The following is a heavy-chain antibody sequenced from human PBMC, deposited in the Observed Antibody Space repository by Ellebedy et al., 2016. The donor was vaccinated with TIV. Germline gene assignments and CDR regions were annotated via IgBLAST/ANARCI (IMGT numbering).Heavy chain of an antibody. CDR2: ISAYNGHT. V-gene: IGHV1-18*01. Sequence: ASVKVSCKASGYTFTSHGISWVRQAPGQGLEWLGWISAYNGHTNYAQKIQGRVTMTTDTSTSTGYMELRSLRSDDTAVYYCARDAPHLLSGPDFDIWGQGTMVTVSS. CDR3: ARDAPHLLSGPDFDI. CDR1: GYTFTSHG. J-gene: IGHJ3*02. D-gene: IGHD5-12*01.